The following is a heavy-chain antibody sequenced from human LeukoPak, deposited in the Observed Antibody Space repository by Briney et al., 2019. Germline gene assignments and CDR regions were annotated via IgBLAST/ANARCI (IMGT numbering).Heavy chain of an antibody. CDR2: INPNSGNT. D-gene: IGHD5-18*01. V-gene: IGHV1-8*02. CDR1: GYTFTGYY. CDR3: ARGLYSYGREEFDY. Sequence: ASVKVSCKASGYTFTGYYMHWVRQAPGQGLEWMGWINPNSGNTGYAQKFQGRVTMTRNTSISTAYMELSSLRSEDTAVYYCARGLYSYGREEFDYWGQGTLVTVSS. J-gene: IGHJ4*02.